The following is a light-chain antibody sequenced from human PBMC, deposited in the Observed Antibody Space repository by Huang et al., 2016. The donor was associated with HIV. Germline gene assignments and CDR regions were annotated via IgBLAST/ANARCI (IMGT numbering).Light chain of an antibody. CDR2: GTS. CDR1: QSVSSSY. CDR3: HHFGNSPYT. J-gene: IGKJ2*01. V-gene: IGKV3-20*01. Sequence: EVVLSQSPGTLSLSPGERATLSCRASQSVSSSYLAWYQQKPGQAPRHLIYGTSSRATGIPDRFSGSGSGTDFTLTISRLEPEDFAVYYCHHFGNSPYTFGQGTKLEIK.